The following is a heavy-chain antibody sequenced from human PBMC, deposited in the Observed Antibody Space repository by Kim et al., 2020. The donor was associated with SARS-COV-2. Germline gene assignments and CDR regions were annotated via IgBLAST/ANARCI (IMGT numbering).Heavy chain of an antibody. V-gene: IGHV3-23*01. CDR3: AKGLYYYGSGSYHLDY. J-gene: IGHJ4*02. D-gene: IGHD3-10*01. Sequence: SVKGRFTISRDNSKNTLYLQMNSLRAEDTAVYYCAKGLYYYGSGSYHLDYWGQGTLVTVSS.